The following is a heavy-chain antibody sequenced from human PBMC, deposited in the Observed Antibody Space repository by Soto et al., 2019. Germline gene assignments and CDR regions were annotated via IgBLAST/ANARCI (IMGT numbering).Heavy chain of an antibody. D-gene: IGHD3-9*01. J-gene: IGHJ4*02. V-gene: IGHV3-73*01. CDR1: GFNFSASA. CDR3: TRYDTFDS. Sequence: GGSLRLSCAASGFNFSASAMHWVRQPSGKGLEWVGRIRSKAHGYATGYAASVKGRFTISRDDSKNTAFLQLNSLRTEDTVVYYCTRYDTFDSWGQGA. CDR2: IRSKAHGYAT.